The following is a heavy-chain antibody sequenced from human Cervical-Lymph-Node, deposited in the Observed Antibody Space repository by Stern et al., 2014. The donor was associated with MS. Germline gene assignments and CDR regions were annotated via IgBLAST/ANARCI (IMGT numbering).Heavy chain of an antibody. CDR2: IYSGGST. CDR1: GGSVTSGDYY. J-gene: IGHJ5*02. Sequence: QVQLQESGPGLVKPSQTLSLTCTVSGGSVTSGDYYWSWVRQPPGKCLEWIGYIYSGGSTNYNPSLKSRVTISVDTSKNQFSLRLSSVTAADTALYYCANYNSWSGDFIGWIDPWGQGTLVTVSP. D-gene: IGHD3-3*01. V-gene: IGHV4-30-4*01. CDR3: ANYNSWSGDFIGWIDP.